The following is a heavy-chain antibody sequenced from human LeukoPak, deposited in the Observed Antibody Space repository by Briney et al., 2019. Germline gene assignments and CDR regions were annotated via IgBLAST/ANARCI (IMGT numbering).Heavy chain of an antibody. V-gene: IGHV4-39*01. D-gene: IGHD2-15*01. CDR2: IYYSGNT. CDR3: ARHVDGYYYYGMDV. J-gene: IGHJ6*02. CDR1: GGSLSSSGYY. Sequence: SETLSLTCTVSGGSLSSSGYYWGWLRQPPGTGLEWFGSIYYSGNTYYNPSLKSRVTISADTSKNQFSLKLSSVTAADTAVYYCARHVDGYYYYGMDVWGQGTTVTVSS.